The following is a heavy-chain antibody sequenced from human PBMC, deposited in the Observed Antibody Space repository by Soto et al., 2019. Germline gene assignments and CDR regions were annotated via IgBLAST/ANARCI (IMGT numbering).Heavy chain of an antibody. D-gene: IGHD2-2*01. J-gene: IGHJ4*02. CDR1: GGSVSSGSYY. CDR3: ARVSSSLGLVNYFDY. Sequence: QVQLQESGPGLVKPSETLSLTCTVSGGSVSSGSYYWSWIRQPPGKGLECIGYIYYSGSTNYNPSLKSRVTISVDTSKNQFSLKLISVTAADTAVYYCARVSSSLGLVNYFDYWGQGTLVTVSS. CDR2: IYYSGST. V-gene: IGHV4-61*01.